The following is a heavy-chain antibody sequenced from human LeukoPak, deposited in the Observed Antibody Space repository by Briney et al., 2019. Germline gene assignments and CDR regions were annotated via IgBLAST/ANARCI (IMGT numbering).Heavy chain of an antibody. Sequence: GASVKVSCKASGYTFTGYYMHWVRQAPGQGLEWMGWINPNSGGTNYAQKFQGRVTMTRDTSISTAYMELSRLRSDDTAVYCCARDTFRGSGSYYGRRFDYWGQGTLVTVSS. V-gene: IGHV1-2*02. D-gene: IGHD3-10*01. CDR2: INPNSGGT. J-gene: IGHJ4*02. CDR1: GYTFTGYY. CDR3: ARDTFRGSGSYYGRRFDY.